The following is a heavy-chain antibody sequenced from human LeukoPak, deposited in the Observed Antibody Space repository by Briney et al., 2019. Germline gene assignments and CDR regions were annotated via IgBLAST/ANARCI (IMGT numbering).Heavy chain of an antibody. CDR2: IYYRGRT. V-gene: IGHV4-59*01. D-gene: IGHD3-10*01. J-gene: IGHJ4*02. CDR3: ARAYYGSGRYTYFDY. CDR1: GGSISSYY. Sequence: SETLSLTCTVSGGSISSYYWSWIRQPPGKGLXXXXXIYYRGRTNYNPSLKSRVTISVDTSKNQFSLKLSCVTAADTAVYYCARAYYGSGRYTYFDYWGQGTLVTVSS.